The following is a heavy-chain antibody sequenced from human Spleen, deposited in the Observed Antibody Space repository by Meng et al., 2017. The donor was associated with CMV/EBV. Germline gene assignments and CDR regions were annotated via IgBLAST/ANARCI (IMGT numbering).Heavy chain of an antibody. D-gene: IGHD7-27*01. CDR1: RFAFGDYA. CDR3: TRTWLTGDTYYFDY. V-gene: IGHV3-49*04. J-gene: IGHJ4*02. CDR2: IRSKSYGGTT. Sequence: SCSASRFAFGDYAMSWVRQAPGKGLEWVSFIRSKSYGGTTLYAASVKGRFTISRDDSKGVAYLQMNSLRTEDTAMYYCTRTWLTGDTYYFDYWGQGTLVTVS.